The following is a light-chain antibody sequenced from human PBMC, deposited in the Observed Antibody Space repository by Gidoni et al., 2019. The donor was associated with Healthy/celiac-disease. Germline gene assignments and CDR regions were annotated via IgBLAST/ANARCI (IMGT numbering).Light chain of an antibody. CDR1: QSVSNSD. J-gene: IGKJ1*01. CDR3: QQYGSSSWT. CDR2: GAS. Sequence: EIVLTQSPGTLSLSPGERATLSCRASQSVSNSDLAWYQQKPGQAPRLLIYGASSRATGIPDRFSGSGSGTDFTLTISRLEPEEFAVYYCQQYGSSSWTFXQXTKVEIK. V-gene: IGKV3-20*01.